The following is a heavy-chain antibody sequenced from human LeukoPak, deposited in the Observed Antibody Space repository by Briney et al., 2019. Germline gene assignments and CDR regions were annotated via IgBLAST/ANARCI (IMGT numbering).Heavy chain of an antibody. V-gene: IGHV4-34*01. D-gene: IGHD3-22*01. CDR1: GGSFSGYY. CDR2: INHSGST. Sequence: SETLSLTCAVYGGSFSGYYWSWIRQPPGKGLEWIGEINHSGSTNYNPSLKSRVTISVDTSKNQFSLKLSSVTAADTAVYYCARGLGYYDSSPDYRGQGTLVTVSS. J-gene: IGHJ4*02. CDR3: ARGLGYYDSSPDY.